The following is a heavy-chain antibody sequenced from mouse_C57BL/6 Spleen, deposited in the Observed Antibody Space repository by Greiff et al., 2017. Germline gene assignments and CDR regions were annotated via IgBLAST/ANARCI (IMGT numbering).Heavy chain of an antibody. CDR3: AREAKDSSEGFAY. Sequence: QVQLQQSGPELVKPGASVKISCKASGYAFSSSWMNWVKQRPGKGLEWIGRIYPGDGDTNYNGKFKGKATLTADKSSSTAYMQLSSLTSEDSAVYFCAREAKDSSEGFAYWGQGTLVTVSA. CDR1: GYAFSSSW. V-gene: IGHV1-82*01. D-gene: IGHD3-2*02. J-gene: IGHJ3*01. CDR2: IYPGDGDT.